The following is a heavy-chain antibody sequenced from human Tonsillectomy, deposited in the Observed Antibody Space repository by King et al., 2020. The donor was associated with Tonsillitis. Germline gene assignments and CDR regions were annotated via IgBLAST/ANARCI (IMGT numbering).Heavy chain of an antibody. CDR2: IYPGDSDT. D-gene: IGHD3-10*01. J-gene: IGHJ4*02. CDR3: ARYASGSGGPY. CDR1: GYSFTSYS. Sequence: QLVQSGAEVKKPGESLKISCMASGYSFTSYSIGWVRQMPGKGLEFMGLIYPGDSDTRYSPSFQGQVTISADKSIGTAYLQWSNLKASDSAIYYCARYASGSGGPYWGQGTLVTVSS. V-gene: IGHV5-51*01.